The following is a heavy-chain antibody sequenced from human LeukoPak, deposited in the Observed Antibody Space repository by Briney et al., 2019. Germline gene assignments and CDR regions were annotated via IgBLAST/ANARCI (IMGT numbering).Heavy chain of an antibody. CDR3: ASAYYYDSSGYYPS. J-gene: IGHJ5*02. V-gene: IGHV4-38-2*02. CDR1: GYSISSGYY. CDR2: IYHSGST. D-gene: IGHD3-22*01. Sequence: SETLSLTCTVSGYSISSGYYWGWIRQPPGKGLEWIGSIYHSGSTYYNPSLKSRVTISVDTTKNQFSLKLSSVTAADTAVYYCASAYYYDSSGYYPSWGQGTLVTVSS.